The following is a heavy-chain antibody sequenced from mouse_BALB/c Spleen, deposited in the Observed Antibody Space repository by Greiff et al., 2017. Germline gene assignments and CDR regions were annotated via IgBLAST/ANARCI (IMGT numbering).Heavy chain of an antibody. CDR3: AKGAHAMDY. J-gene: IGHJ4*01. Sequence: VHLVESGAELMKPGASVKISCKATGYTFSSYWIEWVKQRPGHGLEWIGEILPGSGSTNYNEKFKGKATFTADTSSNTAYMQLSSLTSEDSAVYYCAKGAHAMDYWGQGTSVTVAS. D-gene: IGHD3-1*01. CDR2: ILPGSGST. V-gene: IGHV1-9*01. CDR1: GYTFSSYW.